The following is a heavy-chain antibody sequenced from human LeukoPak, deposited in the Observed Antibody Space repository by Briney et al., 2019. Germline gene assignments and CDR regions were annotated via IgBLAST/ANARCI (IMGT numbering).Heavy chain of an antibody. Sequence: PSETLSLTCAVYGGSFSGYYWSWIRQPPGKGLEWIGEINHSGSTNYNPSPKSRVTISVDTSKNQFSLKLSSVTAADTAVYYCARGGYYYGSGRAFSGWGQGTLVTVSS. CDR2: INHSGST. J-gene: IGHJ4*02. D-gene: IGHD3-10*01. CDR1: GGSFSGYY. V-gene: IGHV4-34*01. CDR3: ARGGYYYGSGRAFSG.